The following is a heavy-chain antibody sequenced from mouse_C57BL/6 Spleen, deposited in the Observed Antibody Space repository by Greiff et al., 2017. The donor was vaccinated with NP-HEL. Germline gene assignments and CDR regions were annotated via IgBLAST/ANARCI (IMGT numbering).Heavy chain of an antibody. D-gene: IGHD2-3*01. V-gene: IGHV1-50*01. J-gene: IGHJ4*01. CDR3: ARDDGHYYAMDY. Sequence: QVQLQQPGAELVKPGASVKLSCKASGYTFTSYWMRWVKQRPGQGLEWIGEIDPSDSYTNYNQKFKGKATLTVDTSSSTAYMQLSSLTSEDSAVYYCARDDGHYYAMDYWGQGTSVTVSS. CDR2: IDPSDSYT. CDR1: GYTFTSYW.